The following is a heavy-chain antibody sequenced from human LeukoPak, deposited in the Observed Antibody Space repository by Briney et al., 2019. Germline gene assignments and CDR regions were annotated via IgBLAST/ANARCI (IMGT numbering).Heavy chain of an antibody. J-gene: IGHJ6*02. V-gene: IGHV4-59*01. D-gene: IGHD3-22*01. Sequence: SETLSLTCTVSGGSISSYYWSWIRQPPGKGLEWIGYIYYSGSTNYNPSPKSRVTISVDTSKNQFSLKLSSVTAADTAVYYCAGVAGITMSIFMDVWGQGTTVTVSS. CDR2: IYYSGST. CDR1: GGSISSYY. CDR3: AGVAGITMSIFMDV.